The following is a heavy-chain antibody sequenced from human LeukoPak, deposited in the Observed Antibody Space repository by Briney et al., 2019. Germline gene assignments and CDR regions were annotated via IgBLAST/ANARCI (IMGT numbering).Heavy chain of an antibody. CDR3: ARAVAGNDFDY. Sequence: GRALRLSCAASGFTFSSYGMLWVRQAPGKGLEGVAVTRYDGSNKYYADSVKGRFTISRDNSKNTLYLKMNSVRAEDTAVYYCARAVAGNDFDYWGQGTLVTVSS. CDR2: TRYDGSNK. J-gene: IGHJ4*02. D-gene: IGHD6-19*01. CDR1: GFTFSSYG. V-gene: IGHV3-33*01.